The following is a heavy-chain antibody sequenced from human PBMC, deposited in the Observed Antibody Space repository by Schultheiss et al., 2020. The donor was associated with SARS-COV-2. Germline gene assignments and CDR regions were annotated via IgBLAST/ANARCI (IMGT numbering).Heavy chain of an antibody. CDR3: ARARDNFSYYYSGMDV. CDR1: GFTFSDYE. V-gene: IGHV3-48*03. D-gene: IGHD1-20*01. CDR2: ITSSGNSI. Sequence: GGSLRLSCAASGFTFSDYEMNWVRQAPGKGLEWVSYITSSGNSIKYADSVRGRFTMSRDNAKNSLYLQMNSLRAEDTAIYYCARARDNFSYYYSGMDVWGQGTTVTVSS. J-gene: IGHJ6*02.